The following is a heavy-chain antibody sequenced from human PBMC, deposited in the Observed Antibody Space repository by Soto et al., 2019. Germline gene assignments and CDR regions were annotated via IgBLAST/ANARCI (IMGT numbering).Heavy chain of an antibody. CDR1: GGSISSDTHY. J-gene: IGHJ4*02. D-gene: IGHD2-2*01. CDR3: TSSREASGDIVVVPTPSFDF. CDR2: IFHTGCT. Sequence: PSETLSLTCTVSGGSISSDTHYWGWIRQTPGKGLNLIATIFHTGCTYYNPSLNSRVTMSVDTSKNQFSLELGSVIAADTAVYYFTSSREASGDIVVVPTPSFDFWGRGSLVTVSS. V-gene: IGHV4-39*01.